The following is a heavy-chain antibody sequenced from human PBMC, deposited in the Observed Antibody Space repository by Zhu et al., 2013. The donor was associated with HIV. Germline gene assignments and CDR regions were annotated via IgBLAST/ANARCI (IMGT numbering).Heavy chain of an antibody. Sequence: QVTVMQSEAVVKKPGSSVKVSCKASGYVFTGHYIHWVRQAPGEGLTWMGWINPNTGVAKYSPNFEGHVIFTRDTSINTAYVEFASLTVDDTAIYYCARECEYDILSGCLMWGPGSLVTVSS. J-gene: IGHJ4*02. CDR2: INPNTGVA. D-gene: IGHD3-9*01. CDR3: ARECEYDILSGCLM. CDR1: GYVFTGHY. V-gene: IGHV1-2*07.